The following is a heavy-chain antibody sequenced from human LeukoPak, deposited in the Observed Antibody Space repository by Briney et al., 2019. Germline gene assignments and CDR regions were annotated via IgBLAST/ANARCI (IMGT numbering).Heavy chain of an antibody. V-gene: IGHV4-38-2*02. CDR3: ARQRGTWELPDLLDY. CDR2: IYHSGST. J-gene: IGHJ4*02. D-gene: IGHD1-26*01. CDR1: GYSISSGYY. Sequence: SETLSLTCTVSGYSISSGYYWGWIRQPPGKGLEWIGSIYHSGSTYYNPSLKSRVTISVDTSKNQFSLKLSSVTAADTAVYYCARQRGTWELPDLLDYWGQGTLVTVSS.